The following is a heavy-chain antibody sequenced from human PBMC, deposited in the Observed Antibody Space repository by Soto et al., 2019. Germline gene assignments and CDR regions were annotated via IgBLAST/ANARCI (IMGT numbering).Heavy chain of an antibody. CDR3: ARGYLEWFPRGVYYYYYMDV. V-gene: IGHV4-31*02. CDR2: IYYSGST. CDR1: GGSISSGGYY. Sequence: PSETLSLTCTVSGGSISSGGYYWSWIRQHPGKGLEWIGYIYYSGSTYYNPSLKSRVTISVDTSKNQFSLKLSSVTAADTAVYYCARGYLEWFPRGVYYYYYMDVWGKGTTVTVSS. D-gene: IGHD3-3*01. J-gene: IGHJ6*03.